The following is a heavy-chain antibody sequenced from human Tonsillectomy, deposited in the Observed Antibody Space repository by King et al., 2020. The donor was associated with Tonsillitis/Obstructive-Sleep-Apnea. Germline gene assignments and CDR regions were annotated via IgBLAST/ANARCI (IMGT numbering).Heavy chain of an antibody. CDR3: ARIRPFEYGSDWYYFEY. CDR2: IDWDDDK. J-gene: IGHJ4*02. Sequence: VTLKESGPALVKPTQTLTLTCTFSGFSLTTSGMCVSWIRQPPGKALEWLARIDWDDDKYYSASLKTRLTISKDTSKNQVVLTMTNMDPMDTATYYCARIRPFEYGSDWYYFEYWGQRTLVSVSS. D-gene: IGHD6-19*01. CDR1: GFSLTTSGMC. V-gene: IGHV2-70*11.